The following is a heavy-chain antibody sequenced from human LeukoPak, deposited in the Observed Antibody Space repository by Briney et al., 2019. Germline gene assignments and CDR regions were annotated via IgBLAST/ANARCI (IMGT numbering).Heavy chain of an antibody. CDR3: AREHSGNYHGHY. J-gene: IGHJ4*02. CDR1: GGTFISYT. D-gene: IGHD1-26*01. V-gene: IGHV1-69*04. Sequence: SVKVSCKASGGTFISYTVSWVRQAPGQGLEWMGKIIPILGIANYAQNFQGRVTITADKSTSTAYMELSSLRSGDTAVYYCAREHSGNYHGHYWGQGTLVTVSS. CDR2: IIPILGIA.